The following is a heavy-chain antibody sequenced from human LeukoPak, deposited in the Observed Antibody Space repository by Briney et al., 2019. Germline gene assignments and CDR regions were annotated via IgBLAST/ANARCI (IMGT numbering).Heavy chain of an antibody. D-gene: IGHD1-1*01. J-gene: IGHJ4*02. Sequence: PGGSLRLPCASSGFTFSSYGMHWVRQAPGKGLEWVAFIQFDGSHIFYKDSVRGRFTISRDNSKNTLYLQMNSLRVEDTAVYYCAKASDQLLESKLEHWGQGTLVTVSS. CDR1: GFTFSSYG. CDR3: AKASDQLLESKLEH. V-gene: IGHV3-30*02. CDR2: IQFDGSHI.